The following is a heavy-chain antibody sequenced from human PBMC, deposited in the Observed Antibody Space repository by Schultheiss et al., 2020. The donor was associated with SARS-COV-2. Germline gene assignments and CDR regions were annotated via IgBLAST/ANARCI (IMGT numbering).Heavy chain of an antibody. Sequence: GGSLRLSCAASGFTFSSYAMYWVRQAPGKGLEWVAVISYDGSNKYYGDSVKGRFTISRDNSKNTLYLQMNSLRAEDTAVYYCAREREYQLPPYYYYYYMDVWGKGTTVTVSS. J-gene: IGHJ6*03. CDR1: GFTFSSYA. CDR2: ISYDGSNK. V-gene: IGHV3-30*04. CDR3: AREREYQLPPYYYYYYMDV. D-gene: IGHD2-2*01.